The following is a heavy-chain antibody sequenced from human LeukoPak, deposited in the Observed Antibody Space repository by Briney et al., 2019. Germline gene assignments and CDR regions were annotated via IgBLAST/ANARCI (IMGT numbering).Heavy chain of an antibody. Sequence: ASVKVSCKTSGYTVTRSGITWVRQAPGQELEGMGWISAYTGDKHFAQKLQGRVTMTTDTSRSTAYMELTSLTSDDTAVYYCARELYSSGIGSLFAYWGQGTLVTVSS. CDR1: GYTVTRSG. CDR3: ARELYSSGIGSLFAY. J-gene: IGHJ4*02. D-gene: IGHD6-19*01. V-gene: IGHV1-18*01. CDR2: ISAYTGDK.